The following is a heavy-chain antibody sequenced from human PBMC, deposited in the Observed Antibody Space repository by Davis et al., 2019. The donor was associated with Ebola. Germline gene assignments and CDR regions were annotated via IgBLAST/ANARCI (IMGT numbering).Heavy chain of an antibody. D-gene: IGHD4-17*01. Sequence: PGGSLRLSCAASGFTVSSNYMSWVRQAPGKGLEWVSVIYSGGSTYYADSVKGRFTISRDNSKNTLYLQMNSLRAEDTAVYYCARLDYGDPLRAFDIWGQGTMVTVSS. CDR3: ARLDYGDPLRAFDI. V-gene: IGHV3-53*01. CDR1: GFTVSSNY. CDR2: IYSGGST. J-gene: IGHJ3*02.